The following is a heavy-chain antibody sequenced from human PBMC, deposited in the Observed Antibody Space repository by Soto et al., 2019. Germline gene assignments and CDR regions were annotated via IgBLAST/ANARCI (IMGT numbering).Heavy chain of an antibody. J-gene: IGHJ5*02. CDR1: GYTFTSYG. D-gene: IGHD3-9*01. CDR3: ARDRYDILTGYYGEVESDWFDP. CDR2: ISAYNGNT. Sequence: ASVKVSCKASGYTFTSYGISWVRQAPGQGLEWMGWISAYNGNTNYAQKLQGRVTMTTDTSTSTAYMELRSLRSDDTAVYYCARDRYDILTGYYGEVESDWFDPWGQGTLVTVSS. V-gene: IGHV1-18*01.